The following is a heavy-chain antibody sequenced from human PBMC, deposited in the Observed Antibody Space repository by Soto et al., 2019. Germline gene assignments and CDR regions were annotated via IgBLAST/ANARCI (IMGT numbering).Heavy chain of an antibody. CDR2: MYPGDSET. J-gene: IGHJ4*02. CDR1: GYFFTSYW. Sequence: PGESLKISCKGTGYFFTSYWVAWVRQMPGKGLEWMGLMYPGDSETRYSPSFQGHVTISADKSVTTAYLQWSSLKASDTAIYYCARGGYTYGVLYLDYWGPGTLVTVS. V-gene: IGHV5-51*01. CDR3: ARGGYTYGVLYLDY. D-gene: IGHD5-18*01.